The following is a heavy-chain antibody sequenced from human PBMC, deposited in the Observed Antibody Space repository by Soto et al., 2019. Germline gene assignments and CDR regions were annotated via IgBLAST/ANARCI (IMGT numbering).Heavy chain of an antibody. CDR1: GYTFTSYG. D-gene: IGHD3-10*01. V-gene: IGHV1-18*01. Sequence: ASVKVSCKASGYTFTSYGISWVRQAPGQGLEWMGWISAYNGNTNYAQKLQGRVTMTTDTSTSTAYMELGSLRSDDTAVYYCARDLRGLWFGTPELRVGGYWGQGTLVTVSS. J-gene: IGHJ4*02. CDR2: ISAYNGNT. CDR3: ARDLRGLWFGTPELRVGGY.